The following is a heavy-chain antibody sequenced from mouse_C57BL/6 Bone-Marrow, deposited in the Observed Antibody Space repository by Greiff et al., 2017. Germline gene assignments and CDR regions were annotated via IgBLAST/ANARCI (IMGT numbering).Heavy chain of an antibody. Sequence: QVQLQQSGAELVRPGTSVKMSCKASGYTITNYWIGWAKQRPGHGLEWIGDIYPGGGYTNYNEKFKGKATLTADKSSSTAYMQFSSLTSEDSAIYYCARWYDYPAWFAYWGQGTLVTVSA. D-gene: IGHD2-4*01. CDR3: ARWYDYPAWFAY. V-gene: IGHV1-63*01. CDR1: GYTITNYW. CDR2: IYPGGGYT. J-gene: IGHJ3*01.